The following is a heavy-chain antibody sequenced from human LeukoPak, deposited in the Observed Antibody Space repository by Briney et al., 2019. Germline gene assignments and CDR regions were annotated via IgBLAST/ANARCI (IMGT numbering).Heavy chain of an antibody. D-gene: IGHD3-3*01. V-gene: IGHV3-11*01. J-gene: IGHJ4*02. Sequence: PGGSLRLSCAASGFTFSDYYMSWIRQAPGKGLEWVSYISSSGSTIYYADSVKGRFTISRDSAKNSLYLQMNSLRAEDTAVYYCARTENYDFWSGYYFDYWGQGTLVTVSS. CDR2: ISSSGSTI. CDR1: GFTFSDYY. CDR3: ARTENYDFWSGYYFDY.